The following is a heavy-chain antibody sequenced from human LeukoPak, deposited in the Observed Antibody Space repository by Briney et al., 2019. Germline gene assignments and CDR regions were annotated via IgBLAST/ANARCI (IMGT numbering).Heavy chain of an antibody. CDR2: IYSGST. V-gene: IGHV4-59*08. D-gene: IGHD5-24*01. J-gene: IGHJ4*02. CDR1: GGSISSYY. Sequence: SETLSLTCTVSGGSISSYYWSWIRQPPGKGLEWIGYIYSGSTNYNPALKSRVTMSVDTSKSQLSLKLTSVTAADTAVYYCARGRDGYNDWGQGTLVTVSS. CDR3: ARGRDGYND.